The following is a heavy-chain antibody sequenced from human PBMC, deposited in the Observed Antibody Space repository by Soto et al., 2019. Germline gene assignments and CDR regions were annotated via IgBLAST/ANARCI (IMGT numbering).Heavy chain of an antibody. Sequence: SSEKVSCKASGGTFSSYAISWVRQAPGQGLEGMGGSIPIFGTANSAQKFQGRVTRTSERATTTAYMELSSLRSEDTAVYSFERGREFGGGPYYYYGMDVWGQGTTVTVYS. D-gene: IGHD3-16*01. CDR3: ERGREFGGGPYYYYGMDV. J-gene: IGHJ6*02. CDR1: GGTFSSYA. CDR2: SIPIFGTA. V-gene: IGHV1-69*06.